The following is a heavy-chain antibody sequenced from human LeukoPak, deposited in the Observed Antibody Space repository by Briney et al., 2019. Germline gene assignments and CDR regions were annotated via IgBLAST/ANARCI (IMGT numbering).Heavy chain of an antibody. CDR3: ARGTAVAAWIDY. D-gene: IGHD6-19*01. V-gene: IGHV4-59*01. J-gene: IGHJ4*02. CDR1: GGSISSYY. Sequence: SETLSLTCTVSGGSISSYYWSWLRQPPGKGLEWIGYIYYSGSTNYNPSLKSRVTISVDTSKNQFSLKLSSVTAADTAVYYCARGTAVAAWIDYWGQGTLVTVSS. CDR2: IYYSGST.